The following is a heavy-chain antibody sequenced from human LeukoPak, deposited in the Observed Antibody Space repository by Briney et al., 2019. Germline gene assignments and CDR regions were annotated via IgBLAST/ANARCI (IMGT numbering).Heavy chain of an antibody. CDR2: IYHSGST. CDR1: GGSISSSNW. V-gene: IGHV4-4*02. J-gene: IGHJ4*02. Sequence: SETLSLTCAVSGGSISSSNWWSWVRQPPGKGLEWIGEIYHSGSTNYNPSLKGRVTISVDKSKNQFSLKLSSVTAADTAVYYCARVGSSGHFDYWGQGTLVTVSS. D-gene: IGHD3-22*01. CDR3: ARVGSSGHFDY.